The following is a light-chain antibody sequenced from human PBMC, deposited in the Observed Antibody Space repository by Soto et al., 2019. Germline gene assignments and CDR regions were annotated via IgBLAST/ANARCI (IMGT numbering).Light chain of an antibody. CDR1: SSDVGGYNY. V-gene: IGLV2-14*01. CDR3: CSYTRSSTVV. CDR2: DVS. Sequence: QSALTQPASVSGSPGQSITISCTGTSSDVGGYNYVSWYQQHPGKAPKLMIYDVSNRPSGVSNRFSGSKSGNTASLTISGLQADDEADYYCCSYTRSSTVVFGGGTKLTVL. J-gene: IGLJ2*01.